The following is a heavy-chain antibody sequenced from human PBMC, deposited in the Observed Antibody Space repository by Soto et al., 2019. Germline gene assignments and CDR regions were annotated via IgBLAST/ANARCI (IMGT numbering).Heavy chain of an antibody. CDR3: ARGDVNWFDP. J-gene: IGHJ5*02. CDR2: ISPKSGVT. Sequence: ASVKVSYKASGYSFIGYYMHWVRQAPGQGLEWMGWISPKSGVTNYAQKFQGRVTMTRDTSITTAYMELSSLRSDDTAVYYCARGDVNWFDPWGQGTLVTVSS. CDR1: GYSFIGYY. V-gene: IGHV1-2*02. D-gene: IGHD2-21*02.